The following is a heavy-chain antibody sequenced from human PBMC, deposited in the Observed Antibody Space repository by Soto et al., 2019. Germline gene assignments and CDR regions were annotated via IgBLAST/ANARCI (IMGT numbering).Heavy chain of an antibody. Sequence: VLEWMGRISGYNGNTNYARTLRGRLTLTTDTSTSTAYMELRSLTSDDTAVYYCASVVLCGSAPAFPALSCCGQGTTVTFSS. J-gene: IGHJ4*02. V-gene: IGHV1-18*01. CDR3: ASVVLCGSAPAFPALSC. D-gene: IGHD2-15*01. CDR2: ISGYNGNT.